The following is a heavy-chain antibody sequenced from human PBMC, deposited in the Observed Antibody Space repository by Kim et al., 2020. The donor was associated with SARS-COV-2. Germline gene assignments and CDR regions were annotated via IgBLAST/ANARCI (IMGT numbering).Heavy chain of an antibody. CDR3: ARGYVQQWLGHVDY. CDR1: GFTFSSYE. J-gene: IGHJ4*02. CDR2: ISSSGSTI. D-gene: IGHD6-19*01. Sequence: GGSLRLSCAASGFTFSSYEMNWVRQAPGKGLEWVSYISSSGSTIYYADSVKGRFTISRDNAKNSLYLQMNSLRAEDTAVYYCARGYVQQWLGHVDYWGQGTLVTVSS. V-gene: IGHV3-48*03.